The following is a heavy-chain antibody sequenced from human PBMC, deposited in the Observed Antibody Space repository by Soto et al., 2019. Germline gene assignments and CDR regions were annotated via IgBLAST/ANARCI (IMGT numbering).Heavy chain of an antibody. CDR1: GYTLTELS. CDR2: FDPEDGET. J-gene: IGHJ5*02. Sequence: GASVKVSCKVSGYTLTELSMHWVRQAPGKGLEWMGGFDPEDGETIYAQKFQGRVTMTEDTSTDTAYMELSSLRSEDTAVYYCATAGGMNLISSGWSRWWFDPWGQGTLVTVS. D-gene: IGHD6-19*01. CDR3: ATAGGMNLISSGWSRWWFDP. V-gene: IGHV1-24*01.